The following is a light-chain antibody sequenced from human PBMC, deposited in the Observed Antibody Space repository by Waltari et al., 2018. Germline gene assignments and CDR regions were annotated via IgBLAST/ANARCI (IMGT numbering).Light chain of an antibody. J-gene: IGKJ1*01. CDR1: QSISTW. CDR2: KAS. CDR3: HQYHIYPGT. Sequence: DIQMTQSPSTLSASVGDRVTITCRASQSISTWLAWYPQRPGEAPNLLIYKASSLEGGVPSRFSGSGSGTEFTLTISSLQPDDFATYYCHQYHIYPGTFGQGTKVEIK. V-gene: IGKV1-5*03.